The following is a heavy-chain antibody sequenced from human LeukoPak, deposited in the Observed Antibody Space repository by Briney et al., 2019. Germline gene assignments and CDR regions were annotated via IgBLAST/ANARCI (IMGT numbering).Heavy chain of an antibody. CDR3: ARDSLVGSTTPVFDY. J-gene: IGHJ4*02. Sequence: GGSLRLSCAASRFTFSTYSMNWVRQAPGKGLEWVSSIDSTSTYIYYADSVKGRFTISRNNAKNSLYLQMDSLRAEDTAVYYCARDSLVGSTTPVFDYWGQGTLVTVSS. V-gene: IGHV3-21*04. D-gene: IGHD1-26*01. CDR1: RFTFSTYS. CDR2: IDSTSTYI.